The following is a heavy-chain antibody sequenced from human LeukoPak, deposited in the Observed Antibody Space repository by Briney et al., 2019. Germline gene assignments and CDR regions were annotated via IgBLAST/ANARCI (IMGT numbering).Heavy chain of an antibody. CDR1: GFTFDDYA. D-gene: IGHD5-18*01. V-gene: IGHV3-9*01. Sequence: HSGGSLRLSCAASGFTFDDYAMHWVRQAPGKGLEWVSGINWNSGSIGYADSVKGRFTISRDNAENSLYLQMSSLRAEDTALYYCAKDSAAVTEMGYFDYWGQGTLVIVSS. CDR2: INWNSGSI. J-gene: IGHJ4*02. CDR3: AKDSAAVTEMGYFDY.